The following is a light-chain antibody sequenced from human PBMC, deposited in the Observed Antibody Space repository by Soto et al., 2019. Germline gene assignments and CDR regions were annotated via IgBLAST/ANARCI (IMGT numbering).Light chain of an antibody. Sequence: QSALTQPASVSGSPGQSITISCTGTSGDFSDHKYVSWYQQHPGKAPQLLIYGVTNRPSGVSNRFSGSKSGDTASLTISGLQADDEADYYCNSYTGYNTPPVFGTGTKLTVL. V-gene: IGLV2-14*01. CDR1: SGDFSDHKY. CDR2: GVT. J-gene: IGLJ1*01. CDR3: NSYTGYNTPPV.